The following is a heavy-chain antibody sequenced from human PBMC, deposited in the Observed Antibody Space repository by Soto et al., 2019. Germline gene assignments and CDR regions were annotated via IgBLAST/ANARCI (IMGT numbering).Heavy chain of an antibody. CDR2: FDPEDGET. CDR3: ATVRRSTTIFDY. J-gene: IGHJ4*02. V-gene: IGHV1-24*01. D-gene: IGHD3-3*01. CDR1: GYTLTELS. Sequence: ASVKVSCKVSGYTLTELSMHWVRQAPGKGLEWMGGFDPEDGETIYAQKFQGRVTMTEDTSTDTAYMELSSLRSEDTAVYYCATVRRSTTIFDYWGPGTLVTVSS.